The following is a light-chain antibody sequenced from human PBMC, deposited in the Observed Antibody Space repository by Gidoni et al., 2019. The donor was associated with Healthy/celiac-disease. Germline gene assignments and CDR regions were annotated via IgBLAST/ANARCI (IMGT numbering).Light chain of an antibody. Sequence: QSALTQPPSASGSPGQSFTISCTGTSSDVGGYNYVSWYQQHPGKAPKLMIYEVSKRPSGVPDRFSGSKSGNTASLTVSGLQAEDEADYYCSSYAGSYVFGTGTKVTVL. CDR1: SSDVGGYNY. J-gene: IGLJ1*01. V-gene: IGLV2-8*01. CDR2: EVS. CDR3: SSYAGSYV.